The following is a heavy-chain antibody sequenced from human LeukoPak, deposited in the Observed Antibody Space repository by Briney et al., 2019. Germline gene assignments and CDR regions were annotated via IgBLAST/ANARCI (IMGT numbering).Heavy chain of an antibody. Sequence: GSLRLSCAASGFTFSSYAMSWVRQASGEGLEGVSAISGSGGSTYYADSVKGRFTISRDNSKNTLYLQMNSLRAEDTAVYYCAKDGMVRGVIRYWGQGTLVTVSS. CDR3: AKDGMVRGVIRY. CDR2: ISGSGGST. D-gene: IGHD3-10*01. CDR1: GFTFSSYA. V-gene: IGHV3-23*01. J-gene: IGHJ4*02.